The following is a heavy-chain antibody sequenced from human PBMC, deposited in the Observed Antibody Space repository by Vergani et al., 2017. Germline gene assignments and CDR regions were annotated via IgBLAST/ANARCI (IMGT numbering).Heavy chain of an antibody. CDR1: GFTFSSYP. Sequence: QVQLVESGGGVVQPGRSLRLSCAASGFTFSSYPMHWVRQAPGKGLEWVAVISYDGSNKYYADSVKGRFTISRDNSKNTLYLQRNRLRAEDTAVYYCARDWGSWDIVVVGNYWGQGTLVTVYS. CDR2: ISYDGSNK. D-gene: IGHD2-2*01. J-gene: IGHJ4*02. V-gene: IGHV3-30-3*01. CDR3: ARDWGSWDIVVVGNY.